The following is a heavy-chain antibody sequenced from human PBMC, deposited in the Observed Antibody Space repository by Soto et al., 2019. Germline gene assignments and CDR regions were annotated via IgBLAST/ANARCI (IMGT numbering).Heavy chain of an antibody. J-gene: IGHJ4*02. CDR3: ARASFGSPDAGIDH. CDR1: GGSISSSHW. Sequence: PSETLSLTCAVSGGSISSSHWWSWVRQPPGKGLEWIGEIFHSGSTNYNPSLKSRVTISVDKSKNQFSLKLSFVTAADTAVYYCARASFGSPDAGIDHWAQGTLVTVSS. D-gene: IGHD3-16*01. CDR2: IFHSGST. V-gene: IGHV4-4*02.